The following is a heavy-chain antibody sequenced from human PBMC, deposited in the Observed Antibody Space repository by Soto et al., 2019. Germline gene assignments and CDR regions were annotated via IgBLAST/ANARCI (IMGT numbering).Heavy chain of an antibody. Sequence: GGSLRLSCAASGFTFSSYAMHWVRQAPGKGLEWVAVISYDGSNKYYADSVKGRFTISRDNSKNTLYLQMNSLRAEDTAVYYCARGTYYYGSGRGFDPWGQGTLVTVSS. CDR3: ARGTYYYGSGRGFDP. V-gene: IGHV3-30-3*01. D-gene: IGHD3-10*01. CDR2: ISYDGSNK. J-gene: IGHJ5*02. CDR1: GFTFSSYA.